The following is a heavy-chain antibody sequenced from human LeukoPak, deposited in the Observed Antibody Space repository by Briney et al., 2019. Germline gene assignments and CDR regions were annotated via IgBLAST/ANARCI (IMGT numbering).Heavy chain of an antibody. CDR3: ARESNGAGRDY. V-gene: IGHV1-8*01. J-gene: IGHJ4*02. Sequence: GASMKVSCKASGYTFTSYDINWVRQATGQGLEWMGWMNPNSGNTGYAQKFQGRVTMTRNTSISTAYMELRSLRSEDTAVYSCARESNGAGRDYWGQGTLVTVSS. CDR1: GYTFTSYD. D-gene: IGHD3-10*01. CDR2: MNPNSGNT.